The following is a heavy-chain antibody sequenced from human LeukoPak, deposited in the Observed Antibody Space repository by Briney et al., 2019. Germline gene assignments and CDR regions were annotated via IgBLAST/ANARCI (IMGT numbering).Heavy chain of an antibody. CDR2: IYYSGST. V-gene: IGHV4-31*03. J-gene: IGHJ5*02. D-gene: IGHD6-19*01. CDR1: GGSISSGGYY. Sequence: PSETLSLICTVSGGSISSGGYYWSWIRQHPGKGLEWIGYIYYSGSTYYNPSLKSRATISVDTSKNQFSLKLSSVTAADTAVYYCARDFLPRSSGWINWFDPWGRGTLVTVSS. CDR3: ARDFLPRSSGWINWFDP.